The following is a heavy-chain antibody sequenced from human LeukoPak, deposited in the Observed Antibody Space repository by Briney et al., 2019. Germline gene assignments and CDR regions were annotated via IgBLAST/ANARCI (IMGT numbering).Heavy chain of an antibody. J-gene: IGHJ3*02. CDR2: IKEDGGEK. V-gene: IGHV3-7*03. D-gene: IGHD2-15*01. CDR3: AKSGESVVGAALLDAFDI. Sequence: GESLRLSCVTSGFTFSNFWMSWVRQAPGKGLEWVANIKEDGGEKYYVDSVKGRFTISRDNAKNSLYLQMNSLRAEDTAMYYCAKSGESVVGAALLDAFDIWGRGTMVTASS. CDR1: GFTFSNFW.